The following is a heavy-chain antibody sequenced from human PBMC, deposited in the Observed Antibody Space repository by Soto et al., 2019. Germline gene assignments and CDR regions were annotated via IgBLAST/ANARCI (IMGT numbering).Heavy chain of an antibody. CDR2: IYYSGAT. V-gene: IGHV4-61*01. D-gene: IGHD3-16*01. CDR3: ARAMGDWGTYYYYYGLDV. CDR1: GDSISVSGDSNNNHY. Sequence: PSETLSLTCTVSGDSISVSGDSNNNHYWSWVRQPPGKGLEWIGSIYYSGATNYNPSLKSRVTMSADTSKNKFSLNLSSVTAADTAIYSCARAMGDWGTYYYYYGLDVWGQGTTVTVSS. J-gene: IGHJ6*02.